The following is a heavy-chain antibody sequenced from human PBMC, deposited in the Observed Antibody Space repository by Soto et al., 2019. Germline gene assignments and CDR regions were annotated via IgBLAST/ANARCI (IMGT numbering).Heavy chain of an antibody. V-gene: IGHV1-24*01. CDR1: GYTLNELS. J-gene: IGHJ6*02. CDR2: FDPEDGET. Sequence: GASVKVSCKVSGYTLNELSMHWVRQAPGKGLEWMGGFDPEDGETIYAQKFQGRVTMTEDTSTDTAYMELSSLRSEDTAVYYCATHIYYYGSGSYPYYYYGMDVWGQGTTVTVSS. D-gene: IGHD3-10*01. CDR3: ATHIYYYGSGSYPYYYYGMDV.